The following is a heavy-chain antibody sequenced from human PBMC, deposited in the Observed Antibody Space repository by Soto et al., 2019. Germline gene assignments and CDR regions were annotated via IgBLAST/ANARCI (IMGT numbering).Heavy chain of an antibody. D-gene: IGHD3-22*01. CDR2: ISAYNGNT. J-gene: IGHJ6*02. V-gene: IGHV1-18*04. CDR3: ARDGPRITMIVVVKDGMDV. Sequence: ASVKVSCKASGYTFTSYSISWVRQAPGQGLEWMGWISAYNGNTNYAQKLQGRVTMTTDTSTSTAYMELRSLRSDDTAVYYCARDGPRITMIVVVKDGMDVWGQGTTVTVSS. CDR1: GYTFTSYS.